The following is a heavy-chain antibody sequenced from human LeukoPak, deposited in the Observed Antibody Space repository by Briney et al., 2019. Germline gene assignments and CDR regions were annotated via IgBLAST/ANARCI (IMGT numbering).Heavy chain of an antibody. CDR3: AKDGDRCSGSYFDY. V-gene: IGHV3-23*01. Sequence: PGGSLRLSCAASGFTFSNYAMNWVRQAPGKGLEWVSAISGGGGGTYYADSVKGRFTVSRDNSKNTMYLQMNSLRAEDTAVYYCAKDGDRCSGSYFDYWGQGTLVTVSS. CDR2: ISGGGGGT. CDR1: GFTFSNYA. J-gene: IGHJ4*02. D-gene: IGHD1-26*01.